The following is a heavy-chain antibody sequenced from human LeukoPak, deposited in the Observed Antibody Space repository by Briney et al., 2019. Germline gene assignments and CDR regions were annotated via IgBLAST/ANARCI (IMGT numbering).Heavy chain of an antibody. D-gene: IGHD2-15*01. Sequence: PGRSLRLSCAASGFTFSSYGMHWVRQAPGKGLEWVAVISYDGSNKYYADSVKGRFTISRDNSKNTLYLQMNSLRAEDTAAYYCAKGRWYYFDYWGQGTLVTVSS. CDR1: GFTFSSYG. CDR2: ISYDGSNK. CDR3: AKGRWYYFDY. V-gene: IGHV3-30*18. J-gene: IGHJ4*02.